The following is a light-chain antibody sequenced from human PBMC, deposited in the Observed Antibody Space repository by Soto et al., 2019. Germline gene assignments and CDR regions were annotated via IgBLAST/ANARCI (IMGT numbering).Light chain of an antibody. Sequence: DIQMTQSPSSLPASVGDSVTITCRASQAINKYLNCYQHKAGQAPKLLIYVVSSLHKGGPARFRGSGAGTFFTLTISSLQPEDLATYYCQESYTTPGTFGPGTTVEIK. V-gene: IGKV1-39*01. CDR1: QAINKY. CDR2: VVS. J-gene: IGKJ1*01. CDR3: QESYTTPGT.